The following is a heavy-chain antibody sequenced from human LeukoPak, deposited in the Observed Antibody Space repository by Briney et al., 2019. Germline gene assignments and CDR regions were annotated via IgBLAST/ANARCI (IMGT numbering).Heavy chain of an antibody. D-gene: IGHD2-15*01. CDR2: IYYSGST. J-gene: IGHJ4*02. CDR3: ARDSYCSGGSCYRGIFDY. CDR1: GGSISSYY. V-gene: IGHV4-59*01. Sequence: SETLSLTCTVSGGSISSYYWSPIRQPPGKGLEWIGYIYYSGSTNYNPSLKSRVTISVDTSKNQFSLKLSSVTAADTAVYYCARDSYCSGGSCYRGIFDYWGQGTLVTVSS.